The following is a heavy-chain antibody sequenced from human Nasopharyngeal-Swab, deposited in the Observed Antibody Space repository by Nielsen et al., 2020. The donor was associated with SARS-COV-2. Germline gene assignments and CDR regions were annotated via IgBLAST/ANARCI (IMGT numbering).Heavy chain of an antibody. CDR1: GGSFSGYY. J-gene: IGHJ6*02. CDR2: INHSGST. D-gene: IGHD3-10*01. Sequence: SETLSLNCAVYGGSFSGYYWSWIRQPPGKGLEWIGEINHSGSTNYNPSLKSRVTISVDTSKNQFPLKLSSVTAADTAVYYCARVRMVRGPLYYYYYGMDVWGQGTTVTVSS. V-gene: IGHV4-34*01. CDR3: ARVRMVRGPLYYYYYGMDV.